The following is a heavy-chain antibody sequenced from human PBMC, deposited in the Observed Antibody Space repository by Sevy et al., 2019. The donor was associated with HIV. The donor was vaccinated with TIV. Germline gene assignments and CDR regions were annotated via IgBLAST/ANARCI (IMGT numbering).Heavy chain of an antibody. CDR2: IKSKTDGGTG. CDR1: GFTFTNTW. D-gene: IGHD5-18*01. J-gene: IGHJ4*02. CDR3: TTGDPYNRYGYMRPYFFDY. V-gene: IGHV3-15*01. Sequence: MAAGSLRLSCAASGFTFTNTWMSWVRQAPGKGLEWVGRIKSKTDGGTGDYAAPVKGRFSISRDDSKNTLYLQMNSLKTEDTSVYYCTTGDPYNRYGYMRPYFFDYWGQGTLVTVSS.